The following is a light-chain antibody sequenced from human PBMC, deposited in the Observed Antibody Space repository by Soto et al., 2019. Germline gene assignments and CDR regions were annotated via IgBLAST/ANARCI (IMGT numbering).Light chain of an antibody. J-gene: IGKJ2*01. CDR1: QSISSE. V-gene: IGKV3-15*01. CDR3: TQGHNWPLT. Sequence: EIVMTQSPSTLSVSPGERATLSCRASQSISSELAWYQQSPGQPPRLLIYGASTRATGVPGRFTGSGSGSDFTLTISGLQSEDFAVYSCTQGHNWPLTFGKGTRLEI. CDR2: GAS.